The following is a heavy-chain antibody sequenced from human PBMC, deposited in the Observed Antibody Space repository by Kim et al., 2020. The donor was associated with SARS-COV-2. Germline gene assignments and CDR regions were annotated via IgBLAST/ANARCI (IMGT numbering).Heavy chain of an antibody. CDR1: GYTFTSYA. CDR3: ARANKERYYYVSSDPPWDY. D-gene: IGHD3-22*01. J-gene: IGHJ4*02. CDR2: INAGDGNT. Sequence: ASVKVSCKASGYTFTSYAMHWVRQAPGQRLEWMGWINAGDGNTKYSQKFQGRVTITRDTSASTAYMELSSLRSEDTAVYYCARANKERYYYVSSDPPWDYWGQGTLVTDSS. V-gene: IGHV1-3*01.